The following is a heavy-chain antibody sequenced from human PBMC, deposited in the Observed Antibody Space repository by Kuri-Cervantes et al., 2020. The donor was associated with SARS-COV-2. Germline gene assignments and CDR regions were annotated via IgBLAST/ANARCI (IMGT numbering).Heavy chain of an antibody. D-gene: IGHD2-21*02. CDR1: GFTFSSYA. V-gene: IGHV3-30*01. J-gene: IGHJ4*01. CDR3: ARAATAFLYYFDY. CDR2: ISYDGSNK. Sequence: GESLKISCAASGFTFSSYAMHWVRQAPGRGLEWVAVISYDGSNKYYADSVKGRFTISRDNSKNTLYLQMNSLRAEDTAVYYCARAATAFLYYFDYWGHGTLVTVSS.